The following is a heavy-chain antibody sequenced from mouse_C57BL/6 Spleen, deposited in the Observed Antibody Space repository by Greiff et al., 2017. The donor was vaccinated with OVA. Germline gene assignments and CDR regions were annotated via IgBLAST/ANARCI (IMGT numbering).Heavy chain of an antibody. CDR2: IYPSDSET. Sequence: VQLQQPGAELVRPGSSVKLSCKASGYTFTSYWMDWVKQRPGQGLEWIGNIYPSDSETHYNQKFKDKATLTVDKSSSTAYMQLSSLTSEDSAVYYCARRGYGNYGYWGQGTTLTVSS. J-gene: IGHJ2*01. D-gene: IGHD2-1*01. V-gene: IGHV1-61*01. CDR1: GYTFTSYW. CDR3: ARRGYGNYGY.